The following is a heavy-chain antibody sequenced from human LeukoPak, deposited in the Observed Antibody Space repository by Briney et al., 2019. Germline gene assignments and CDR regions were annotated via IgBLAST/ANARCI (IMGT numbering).Heavy chain of an antibody. D-gene: IGHD2-15*01. CDR2: IYYSGST. CDR1: GGSISSSSYY. Sequence: SETLSLTCTVSGGSISSSSYYWSWIRQSPGKGLEWIGYIYYSGSTNYNPSLKSRVTISVDTSKNQFSLNLSSVTGADTAVYYCARTICSGGSCYSFDYWGQGTLVTVSS. CDR3: ARTICSGGSCYSFDY. V-gene: IGHV4-61*01. J-gene: IGHJ4*02.